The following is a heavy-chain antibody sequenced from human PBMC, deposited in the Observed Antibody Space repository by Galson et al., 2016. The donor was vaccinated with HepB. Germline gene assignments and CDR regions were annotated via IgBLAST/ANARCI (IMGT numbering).Heavy chain of an antibody. CDR2: ITSYGSHI. J-gene: IGHJ4*02. CDR1: GFTFSGYS. D-gene: IGHD6-19*01. CDR3: AREGSSGWFRNYYSDY. V-gene: IGHV3-21*01. Sequence: SLRLSCAASGFTFSGYSMSWVRQAPGKGLEWVSSITSYGSHIFYADSVMGRFTISRDDAKNSVYLQMNSLRDEDTAVYYCAREGSSGWFRNYYSDYWGQGTLVTVSS.